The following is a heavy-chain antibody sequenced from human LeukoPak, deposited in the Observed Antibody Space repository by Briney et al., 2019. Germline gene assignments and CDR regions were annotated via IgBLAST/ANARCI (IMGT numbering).Heavy chain of an antibody. CDR2: INHSGST. CDR1: GGSFSGYY. CDR3: ATRARPDSSGWYRDWFDP. V-gene: IGHV4-34*01. Sequence: SETLSLTCAVYGGSFSGYYWSWIRQPPGKGLEWIGEINHSGSTNYNPSLKSRVTISVDTSKNQFSLKLSSVTAADTAVYYCATRARPDSSGWYRDWFDPWGQGTLVTVSS. J-gene: IGHJ5*02. D-gene: IGHD6-19*01.